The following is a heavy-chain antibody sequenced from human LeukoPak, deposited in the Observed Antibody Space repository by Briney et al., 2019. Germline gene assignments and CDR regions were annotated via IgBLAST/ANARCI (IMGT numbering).Heavy chain of an antibody. CDR2: IYPGDSDT. J-gene: IGHJ4*02. V-gene: IGHV5-51*01. Sequence: GESLKISCKGSGYSFSSYWIGWARQMPGKGLEWMGIIYPGDSDTRYSPSFQGQVSISADKSISTAYLQWSSLKASDTAMYYCARQKQWLVFPDYWGQGTLVTVSS. CDR1: GYSFSSYW. CDR3: ARQKQWLVFPDY. D-gene: IGHD6-19*01.